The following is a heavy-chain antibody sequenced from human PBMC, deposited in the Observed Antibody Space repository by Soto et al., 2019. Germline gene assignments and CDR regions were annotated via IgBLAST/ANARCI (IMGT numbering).Heavy chain of an antibody. V-gene: IGHV3-30*18. J-gene: IGHJ4*02. Sequence: GGSLRLSCAASGFTFSSYGMHWVRQAPGKGLEWVAVISYDGSNKYYADSVKGRFTISRDNSKNTLYLQMNSLRAEDTAVYYCAKDAKSVLMVYAMGYFDYWGQGTLVTVSS. D-gene: IGHD2-8*01. CDR2: ISYDGSNK. CDR3: AKDAKSVLMVYAMGYFDY. CDR1: GFTFSSYG.